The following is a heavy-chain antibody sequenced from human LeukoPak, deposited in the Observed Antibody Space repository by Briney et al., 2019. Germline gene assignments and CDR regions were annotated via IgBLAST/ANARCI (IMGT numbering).Heavy chain of an antibody. Sequence: SETLSLTCTVSGGSISSYYWSWIRQPPGKGLEWIGYIYYSGSTNYNPSLKSRVTISVDTSKNQFSLKLSSVTAADTAVYYCATSSTSLGAFAIWGQGTMVTVSS. CDR1: GGSISSYY. CDR3: ATSSTSLGAFAI. V-gene: IGHV4-59*01. D-gene: IGHD2-2*01. CDR2: IYYSGST. J-gene: IGHJ3*02.